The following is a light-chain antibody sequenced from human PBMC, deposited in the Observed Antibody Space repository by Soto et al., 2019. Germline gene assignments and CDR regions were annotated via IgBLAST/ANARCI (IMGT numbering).Light chain of an antibody. CDR1: QSPSKS. J-gene: IGKJ4*02. CDR3: QQRSSWPLT. V-gene: IGKV3-11*01. CDR2: GAS. Sequence: ETVMTQSPATLSVSPGERAILSCXASQSPSKSLVWYQQKPGQAPRLLIDGASNRATGIPARFSGSGSGTDLTLSISSLEPEDFAVYFCQQRSSWPLTFGGGTKVDIK.